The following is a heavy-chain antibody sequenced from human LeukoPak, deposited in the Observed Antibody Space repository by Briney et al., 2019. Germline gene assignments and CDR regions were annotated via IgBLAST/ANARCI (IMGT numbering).Heavy chain of an antibody. CDR1: GCTFTGYY. Sequence: ASVKVSCKASGCTFTGYYMHWVRQAPGQGLEWMGWINPNTGGTNFAQTFQGRVTMTRDTSISTAYMELSRLRSDDTAVYYCARDERYDSSGYPFDYWGQGTLVTVSS. CDR3: ARDERYDSSGYPFDY. CDR2: INPNTGGT. J-gene: IGHJ4*02. D-gene: IGHD3-22*01. V-gene: IGHV1-2*02.